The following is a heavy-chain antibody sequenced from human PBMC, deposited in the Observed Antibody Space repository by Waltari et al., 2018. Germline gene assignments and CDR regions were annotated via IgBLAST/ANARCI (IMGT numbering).Heavy chain of an antibody. D-gene: IGHD3-3*01. Sequence: EVQLLESGGGLVQPGGSLRLSCAASGFTFSSYAMSWVRPAPGKGLGWVSAISGSGGRTYYADSGKGRFTISRDNSKNTLYLQINSLRAEDTAVYYCAKGPRDITIFGGTGWFDPWGQGTLVTVSS. J-gene: IGHJ5*02. CDR2: ISGSGGRT. V-gene: IGHV3-23*01. CDR1: GFTFSSYA. CDR3: AKGPRDITIFGGTGWFDP.